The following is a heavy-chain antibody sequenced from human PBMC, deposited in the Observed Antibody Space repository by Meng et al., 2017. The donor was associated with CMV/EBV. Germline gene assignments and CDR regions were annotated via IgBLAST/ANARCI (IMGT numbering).Heavy chain of an antibody. D-gene: IGHD2-15*01. CDR3: ARAKVEEDPPWFDP. CDR1: GGSVSSGSYY. J-gene: IGHJ5*02. V-gene: IGHV4-61*01. Sequence: SETLSLTCTVPGGSVSSGSYYWSWIRQPPGKGLEWIGYIYYSGSTNYNPSLKSRVTISVDTSKNQFSLKLSSVTAADTAVYYCARAKVEEDPPWFDPWGQGTLVTVSS. CDR2: IYYSGST.